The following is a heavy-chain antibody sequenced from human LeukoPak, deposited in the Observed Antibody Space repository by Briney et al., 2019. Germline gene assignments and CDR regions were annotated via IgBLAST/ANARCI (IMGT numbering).Heavy chain of an antibody. CDR2: ISSNGGST. D-gene: IGHD3-22*01. J-gene: IGHJ4*02. CDR1: GFTFSSYA. Sequence: SGGSLRLSCAASGFTFSSYAMHWVRQAPGKGLEYVSAISSNGGSTYYANSVKGRFTISRDNSKNTLYLQMGSLRAEDMAVYYCARDYYDSSGYYGTLDYWGQGTLVTVSS. CDR3: ARDYYDSSGYYGTLDY. V-gene: IGHV3-64*01.